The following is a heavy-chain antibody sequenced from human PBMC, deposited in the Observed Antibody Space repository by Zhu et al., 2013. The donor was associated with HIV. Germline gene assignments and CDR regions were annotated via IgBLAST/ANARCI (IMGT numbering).Heavy chain of an antibody. Sequence: QVQLVQSGAEVKKPGSSVKVSCKASGGTFSSYAISWVRQAPGQGLEWMGGIIPIFGTANYAQKFQGRVTITADESTSTAYMELSSLRSEDTAVYYCAREGRCSGGSCYPHPNSYYFDYWGQGTLVTVSS. J-gene: IGHJ4*02. CDR3: AREGRCSGGSCYPHPNSYYFDY. D-gene: IGHD2-15*01. V-gene: IGHV1-69*12. CDR1: GGTFSSYA. CDR2: IIPIFGTA.